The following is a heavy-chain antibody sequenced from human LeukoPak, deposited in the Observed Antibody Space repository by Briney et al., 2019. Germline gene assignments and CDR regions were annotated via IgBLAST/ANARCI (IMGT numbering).Heavy chain of an antibody. CDR2: IKQDGSEK. V-gene: IGHV3-7*03. CDR1: GFTFSSYW. CDR3: ARSPRIIIVRGLISYYYYMDV. J-gene: IGHJ6*03. D-gene: IGHD3-10*01. Sequence: PGGSLRLSCAASGFTFSSYWMSWVRQAPGKGLEWVANIKQDGSEKYYVDSVKGRFTISRDNAKNSLYLQMNSLRAEDTALYYCARSPRIIIVRGLISYYYYMDVWGKGTTVTVSS.